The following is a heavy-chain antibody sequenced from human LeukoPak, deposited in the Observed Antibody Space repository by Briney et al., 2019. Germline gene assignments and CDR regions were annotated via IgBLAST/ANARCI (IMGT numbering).Heavy chain of an antibody. J-gene: IGHJ5*02. V-gene: IGHV1-18*01. CDR1: GGTFSSYA. CDR2: ISAYNGNT. Sequence: ASVKVSCKASGGTFSSYAISWVRQAPGQGLEWMGWISAYNGNTNYAQKLQGRVTMTTDTSTSTAYMELRSLRSDDTAVYYCARDVELELLTFDPWGQGTLVTVSS. CDR3: ARDVELELLTFDP. D-gene: IGHD1-7*01.